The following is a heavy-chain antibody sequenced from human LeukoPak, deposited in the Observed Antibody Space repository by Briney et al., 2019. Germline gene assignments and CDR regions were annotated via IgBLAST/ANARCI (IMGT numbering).Heavy chain of an antibody. J-gene: IGHJ5*02. CDR1: GGSFSGYY. CDR2: INHSGST. Sequence: SETLSLTCAVYGGSFSGYYWSWIRQPPGKGLEWIGEINHSGSTNYNPSLKSRVAMSVDTSKNQFSLKLSSVTAADTAVYYCARRRIAAAGTPAPPGNNWFDPWGQGTLVTVSS. V-gene: IGHV4-34*01. CDR3: ARRRIAAAGTPAPPGNNWFDP. D-gene: IGHD6-13*01.